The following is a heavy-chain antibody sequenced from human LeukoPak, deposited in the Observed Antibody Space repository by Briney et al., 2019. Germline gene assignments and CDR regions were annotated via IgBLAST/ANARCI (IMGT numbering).Heavy chain of an antibody. D-gene: IGHD2/OR15-2a*01. Sequence: GGSLRLSCAASGFTFSSYGMHWVRQAPGKGPEWVSVIYSGGATHYADSVKGRFTISRDNSKNTLYLQMNSLRAEDTAVYYCARGVPSPFPDPFDHWGQGTLVTVSS. CDR2: IYSGGAT. V-gene: IGHV3-NL1*01. J-gene: IGHJ4*02. CDR3: ARGVPSPFPDPFDH. CDR1: GFTFSSYG.